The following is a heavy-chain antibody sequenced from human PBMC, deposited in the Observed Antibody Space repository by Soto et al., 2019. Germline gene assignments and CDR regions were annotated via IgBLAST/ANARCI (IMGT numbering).Heavy chain of an antibody. CDR2: ISYDGSNK. J-gene: IGHJ6*02. D-gene: IGHD5-18*01. CDR3: AKDFLYSYGYDYYYGMDV. CDR1: GFTFSSYG. V-gene: IGHV3-30*18. Sequence: GGSLRLSCAASGFTFSSYGMHWVRQAPGKGLEWVAVISYDGSNKYYADSVKGRFTISRDNSKNTLYLQMNSLRAEDTAVYYCAKDFLYSYGYDYYYGMDVWGQGTTVTVSS.